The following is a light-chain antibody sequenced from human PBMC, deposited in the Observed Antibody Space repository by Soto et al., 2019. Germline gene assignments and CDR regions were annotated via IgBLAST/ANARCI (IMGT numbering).Light chain of an antibody. CDR1: QSVSSS. J-gene: IGKJ5*01. V-gene: IGKV3-15*01. CDR3: QQHNQWPIT. Sequence: EILMTQSPATLSVSPGERATLSCRASQSVSSSLAWYQQKPGQAPRLLIYGASTRATGIPARFSGSGSGTEFTLTINSLQSEDSAVYYCQQHNQWPITFGQGTRLEI. CDR2: GAS.